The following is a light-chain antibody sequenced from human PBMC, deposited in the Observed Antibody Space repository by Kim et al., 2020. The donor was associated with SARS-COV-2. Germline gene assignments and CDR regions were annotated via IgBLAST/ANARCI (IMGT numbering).Light chain of an antibody. Sequence: ALGQPVKIQSQGDSLRRYYASWYKQKPGLAPVLVISGKNNRPAGIPDRFSGSSSGNTASLTITGAQAENEADYCCNSRDSSGNHLVFGTGTKVTVL. CDR1: SLRRYY. V-gene: IGLV3-19*01. CDR3: NSRDSSGNHLV. J-gene: IGLJ1*01. CDR2: GKN.